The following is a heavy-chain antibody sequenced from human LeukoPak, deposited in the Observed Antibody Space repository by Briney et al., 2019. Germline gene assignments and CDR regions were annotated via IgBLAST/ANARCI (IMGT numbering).Heavy chain of an antibody. Sequence: GGSLRLSRAASGFTFSSYGMPWVRQAPGKGLEWVAVISYDGSNKYYADSVKGRFTISRDNSKNTLYLQMNSLRAEDTAVYYCAKEQKIGYWGRGTLVTVSS. CDR3: AKEQKIGY. V-gene: IGHV3-30*18. CDR1: GFTFSSYG. J-gene: IGHJ4*02. CDR2: ISYDGSNK.